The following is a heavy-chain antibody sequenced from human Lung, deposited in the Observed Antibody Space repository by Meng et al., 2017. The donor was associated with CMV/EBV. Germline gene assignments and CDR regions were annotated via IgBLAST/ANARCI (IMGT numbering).Heavy chain of an antibody. J-gene: IGHJ5*02. V-gene: IGHV1-2*02. CDR2: INPNSGGT. D-gene: IGHD6-19*01. CDR1: GYTFTGYF. Sequence: ASXXVSXKASGYTFTGYFIHWVRQAPGQGLEWMGWINPNSGGTIYAQKFQGRFTMTRDTSITTAYLELSRLRSDDTAIYYCARGSVASTAVEWFDPWGQGPLVTVSS. CDR3: ARGSVASTAVEWFDP.